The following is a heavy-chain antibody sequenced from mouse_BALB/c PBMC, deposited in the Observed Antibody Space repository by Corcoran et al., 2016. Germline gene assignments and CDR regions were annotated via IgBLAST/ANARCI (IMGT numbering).Heavy chain of an antibody. CDR1: GYTFTNYG. D-gene: IGHD1-2*01. CDR2: INTCTGEP. CDR3: ARDITTAPYAMDY. J-gene: IGHJ4*01. Sequence: QIQLVQSGPELKKPGETVKISCKASGYTFTNYGMNWVKQAPGKGLKWMGWINTCTGEPTYADDFKGRFAFSLETSASTAYLQINNLKNGDTATYFCARDITTAPYAMDYWGQGTSVTVSS. V-gene: IGHV9-3-1*01.